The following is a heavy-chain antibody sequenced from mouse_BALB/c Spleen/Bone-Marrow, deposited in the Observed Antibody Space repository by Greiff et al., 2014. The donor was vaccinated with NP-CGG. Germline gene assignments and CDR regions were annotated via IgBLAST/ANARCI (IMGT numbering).Heavy chain of an antibody. Sequence: EVNLVESGGGLVKPGGSLKLSCAASGFTFSDYYRYWLRQTPEKRLEWVATISDGGNYSYYPDSVKGRFTISRDNAKNNLYLQMSSPKSEDTAMYYCARSRMRYGAMDYWGQGTSVTVFS. D-gene: IGHD2-10*02. J-gene: IGHJ4*01. CDR1: GFTFSDYY. V-gene: IGHV5-4*02. CDR2: ISDGGNYS. CDR3: ARSRMRYGAMDY.